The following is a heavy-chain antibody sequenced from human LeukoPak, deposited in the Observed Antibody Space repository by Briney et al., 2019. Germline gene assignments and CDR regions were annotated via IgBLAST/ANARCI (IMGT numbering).Heavy chain of an antibody. CDR2: IYYSGST. V-gene: IGHV4-59*01. D-gene: IGHD1-1*01. CDR3: AKDAGTTGTMSFDY. Sequence: SSETLSLTCSVSGGSISSDYWSWIRQPPGKGLEWIGYIYYSGSTNYNPSLKSRVTISVDTSKNQFSLKSSSVTAADTAVYYCAKDAGTTGTMSFDYWGQGTLVTVSS. CDR1: GGSISSDY. J-gene: IGHJ4*02.